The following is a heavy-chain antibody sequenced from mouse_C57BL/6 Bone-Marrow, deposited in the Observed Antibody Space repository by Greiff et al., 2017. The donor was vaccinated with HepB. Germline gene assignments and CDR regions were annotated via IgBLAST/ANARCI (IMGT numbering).Heavy chain of an antibody. Sequence: VQLQQPGAELVKPGASVKLSCKASGYTLTSYWMHWVKQRPGQGLEWIGMIHPNSGSTNYNEKFKSKAKLTVDKSSSTAYMQLSSLTSEDSAVYYGAREGAASGYYYGSSYWYFDVWGTGTTVTVSS. D-gene: IGHD1-1*01. J-gene: IGHJ1*03. V-gene: IGHV1-64*01. CDR2: IHPNSGST. CDR1: GYTLTSYW. CDR3: AREGAASGYYYGSSYWYFDV.